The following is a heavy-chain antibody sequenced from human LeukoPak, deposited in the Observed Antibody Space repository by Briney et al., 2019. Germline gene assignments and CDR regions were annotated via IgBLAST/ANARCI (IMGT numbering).Heavy chain of an antibody. CDR3: AKEYDSGGYGANFDY. Sequence: PGGSLRLSCTASKFTFSNYGMQWVRQAPGKGLEWVAVVSSDGGTKYYADSVKGRFTISRDNSRNTMYLQMNRLRAEDTAVYYCAKEYDSGGYGANFDYWGQGTLVTVSS. V-gene: IGHV3-30*18. D-gene: IGHD3-10*01. CDR2: VSSDGGTK. CDR1: KFTFSNYG. J-gene: IGHJ4*02.